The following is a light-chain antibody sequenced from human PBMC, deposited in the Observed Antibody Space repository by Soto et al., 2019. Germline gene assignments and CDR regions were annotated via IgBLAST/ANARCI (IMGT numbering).Light chain of an antibody. J-gene: IGLJ3*02. V-gene: IGLV1-40*01. CDR2: RSN. CDR3: ASWDASLNGWV. Sequence: QSVLTQPPSVSGAPGQRVTISCTGSSSNIGAGYAVHWYQQLPGTAPKLLIHRSNQRPSGVPGRFSGSKSGTSASLAISGLQPEDEADYHCASWDASLNGWVFGGGTKLTVL. CDR1: SSNIGAGYA.